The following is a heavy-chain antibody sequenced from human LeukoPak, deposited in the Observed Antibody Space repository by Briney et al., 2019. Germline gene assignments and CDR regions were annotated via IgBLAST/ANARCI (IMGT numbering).Heavy chain of an antibody. J-gene: IGHJ5*02. CDR2: IYYSGGT. Sequence: PSETLSLTCTVSGGSISSYYWSWIRQPPGKGLEWIGYIYYSGGTNYNPSFKSRVTISVDTSKNQFSLKLSSVTAADTAVYYCARGHPGSYTYYGSGSYFGPWFDPWGQGTLVTVSS. D-gene: IGHD3-10*01. CDR3: ARGHPGSYTYYGSGSYFGPWFDP. CDR1: GGSISSYY. V-gene: IGHV4-59*01.